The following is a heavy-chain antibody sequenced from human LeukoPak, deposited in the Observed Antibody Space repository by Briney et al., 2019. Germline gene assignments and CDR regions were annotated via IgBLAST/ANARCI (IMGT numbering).Heavy chain of an antibody. CDR3: ARDYDSSGYFFYFDY. Sequence: ASVKVSCKASGYTFTSYGISWVRQAPGQGLEWMGWISAYNGNTNYAQKLQGRVTMTTDTSTSTAYMELGSLRSDDTAVYYCARDYDSSGYFFYFDYWGQGTLVTVSS. J-gene: IGHJ4*02. CDR2: ISAYNGNT. CDR1: GYTFTSYG. V-gene: IGHV1-18*01. D-gene: IGHD3-22*01.